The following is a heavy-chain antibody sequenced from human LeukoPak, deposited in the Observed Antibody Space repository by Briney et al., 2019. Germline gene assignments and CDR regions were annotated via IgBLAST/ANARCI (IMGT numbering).Heavy chain of an antibody. J-gene: IGHJ4*02. V-gene: IGHV3-48*01. CDR1: GFTFSSYS. CDR2: ISSSSSTI. D-gene: IGHD2-15*01. CDR3: PIDIVVNFPLYFDY. Sequence: GGFLRLSCAASGFTFSSYSMNWVRQAPGKGLEWVSYISSSSSTIYYADSVKGRFTISRDNAKNSLYLQMNSLRAEDTAVYYCPIDIVVNFPLYFDYWAKGPRATVSS.